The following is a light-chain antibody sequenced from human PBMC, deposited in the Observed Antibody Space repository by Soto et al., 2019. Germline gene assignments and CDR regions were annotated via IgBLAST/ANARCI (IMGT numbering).Light chain of an antibody. V-gene: IGLV1-51*02. J-gene: IGLJ3*02. CDR1: SSNIGNEY. CDR2: ENN. CDR3: GTWDNSLSAWV. Sequence: QSVLTQPPSVSAAPGQKVTISCSGTSSNIGNEYVSWYQQLPGTAPKLLIYENNKRPSGVPDRFSGSKSGTSATLGITGLQTGDEADYYCGTWDNSLSAWVFGGGTKLIVI.